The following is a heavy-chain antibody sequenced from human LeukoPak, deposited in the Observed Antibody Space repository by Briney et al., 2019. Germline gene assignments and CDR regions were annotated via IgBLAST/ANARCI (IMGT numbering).Heavy chain of an antibody. D-gene: IGHD1-1*01. CDR3: ARALMERRIGSLSFDY. CDR1: GGSISSSSYY. CDR2: IYYSGST. Sequence: SETLPLTCTVSGGSISSSSYYWGWIRQPPGKGLEWIGSIYYSGSTYYNPSLKSRVTISVDTSKNQFSLKLSSVTAADTAVYYCARALMERRIGSLSFDYWGQGTLVTVSS. V-gene: IGHV4-39*07. J-gene: IGHJ4*02.